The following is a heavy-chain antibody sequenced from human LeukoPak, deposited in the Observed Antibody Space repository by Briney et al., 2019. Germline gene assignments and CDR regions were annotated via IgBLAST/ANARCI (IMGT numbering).Heavy chain of an antibody. CDR2: IQSKTDGGTT. CDR3: TTRGIAPAGLAY. Sequence: GGSLRLSCAASGFTFSDAWMSWVRQAPGKGLEWVGRIQSKTDGGTTDYAAPVEGRFTISRDDSENTLYLQMNSLKTEDTAVYYCTTRGIAPAGLAYWGQGTLVTVSS. V-gene: IGHV3-15*01. CDR1: GFTFSDAW. J-gene: IGHJ4*02. D-gene: IGHD6-13*01.